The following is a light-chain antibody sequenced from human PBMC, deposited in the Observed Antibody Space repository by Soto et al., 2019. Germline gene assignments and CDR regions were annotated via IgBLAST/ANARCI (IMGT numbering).Light chain of an antibody. CDR2: KAS. CDR3: QQYNDSVPYT. V-gene: IGKV1-5*03. J-gene: IGKJ2*01. Sequence: DIQMTQSPSTLSASVGDRVTITCRASQSISSWLAWYQQKSGTAPKLLIYKASTFESGVPSRFSGISSGTEFTLSVSSLQPDDFATYYCQQYNDSVPYTFGQGTKLEIK. CDR1: QSISSW.